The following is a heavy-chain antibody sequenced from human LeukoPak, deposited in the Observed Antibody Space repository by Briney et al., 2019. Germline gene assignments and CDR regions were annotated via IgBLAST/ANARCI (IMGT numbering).Heavy chain of an antibody. CDR3: ARGGYSSGWWDHYFDY. CDR2: IYYSGST. Sequence: SETLSLTCTVSGGSISSSSYYWGWSRQPPGKGLEWIGSIYYSGSTYYNPSLKSRVTISVDTSKNQFSLKLSSVTAADTAVYYCARGGYSSGWWDHYFDYWGQGTLVTVSS. J-gene: IGHJ4*02. CDR1: GGSISSSSYY. D-gene: IGHD6-19*01. V-gene: IGHV4-39*01.